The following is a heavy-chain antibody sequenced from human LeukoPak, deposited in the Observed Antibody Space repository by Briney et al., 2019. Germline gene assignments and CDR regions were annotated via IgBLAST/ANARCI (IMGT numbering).Heavy chain of an antibody. CDR2: IKQDGSEK. J-gene: IGHJ5*02. CDR3: ARDGVVITTGYWFDH. CDR1: GFTFDDYG. V-gene: IGHV3-7*01. D-gene: IGHD3-22*01. Sequence: GGSLRLSCAASGFTFDDYGMSWVRQAPGKGLEWVANIKQDGSEKLYEDSLRGRFTISRDNAKNSVYLQIRSLRAEDTAVYYCARDGVVITTGYWFDHWGRGTQVTVSS.